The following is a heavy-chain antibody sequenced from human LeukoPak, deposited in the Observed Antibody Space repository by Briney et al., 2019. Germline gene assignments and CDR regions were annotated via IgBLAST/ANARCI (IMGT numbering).Heavy chain of an antibody. Sequence: SETLSLTCAVYGGSFSGYYWSWIRQPPGKGLEWIGEINHSGSTNYNPSLKSRVTISVDTSKNQFSLKLSSVTAADTAVYYCARTPWYSSSWTLGYYGMDVWGQGTTVTVSS. CDR3: ARTPWYSSSWTLGYYGMDV. CDR2: INHSGST. CDR1: GGSFSGYY. D-gene: IGHD6-13*01. V-gene: IGHV4-34*01. J-gene: IGHJ6*02.